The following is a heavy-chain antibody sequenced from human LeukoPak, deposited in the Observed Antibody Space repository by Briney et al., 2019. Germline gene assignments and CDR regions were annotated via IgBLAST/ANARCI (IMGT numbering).Heavy chain of an antibody. Sequence: PGGSLRLSCAASGFTFSSYGMHWVRQAPGKGLEWVAVIWYDGSNKYYADSVKGRFTISRDNSKNTLYLQMNSLRAEDTAVYYCAKSDFWSGPDVWGKGTTVTVSS. D-gene: IGHD3-3*01. J-gene: IGHJ6*04. CDR3: AKSDFWSGPDV. CDR1: GFTFSSYG. V-gene: IGHV3-33*06. CDR2: IWYDGSNK.